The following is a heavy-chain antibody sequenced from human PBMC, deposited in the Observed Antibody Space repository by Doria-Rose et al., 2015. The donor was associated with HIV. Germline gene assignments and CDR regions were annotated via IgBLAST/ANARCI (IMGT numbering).Heavy chain of an antibody. Sequence: QVTLKESGPVLVKPTETLTLTCTVSGVSLSSPGMGVSWIRQPPGKALEWLANMYSDAEGSSNVAWKSRLTISRCTSKSQVVLTMTDMDPVDTATYYCARIKSSRWYHKYYFDFWGQGTLVIVSA. J-gene: IGHJ4*02. CDR3: ARIKSSRWYHKYYFDF. V-gene: IGHV2-26*01. CDR1: GVSLSSPGMG. D-gene: IGHD6-13*01. CDR2: MYSDAEG.